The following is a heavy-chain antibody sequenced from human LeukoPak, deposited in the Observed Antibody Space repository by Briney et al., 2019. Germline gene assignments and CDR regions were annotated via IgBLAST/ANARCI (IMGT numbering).Heavy chain of an antibody. D-gene: IGHD3-22*01. CDR1: GFTFSSYG. CDR2: IRYDGSNK. V-gene: IGHV3-30*02. CDR3: AKGPYDSSGYYYGDAFDI. J-gene: IGHJ3*02. Sequence: GGSLRLSCAASGFTFSSYGMHWVRQAPGKGLEWVAFIRYDGSNKYYADSVKGRFTISRDNSKNTPYLQMNSLRAEDTAVYYCAKGPYDSSGYYYGDAFDIWGQGTMVTVSS.